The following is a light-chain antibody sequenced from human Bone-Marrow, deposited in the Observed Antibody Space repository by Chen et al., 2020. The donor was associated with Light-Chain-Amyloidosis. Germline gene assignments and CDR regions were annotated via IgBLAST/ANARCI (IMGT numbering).Light chain of an antibody. V-gene: IGLV3-21*02. CDR1: DIENKN. CDR2: DDA. J-gene: IGLJ1*01. CDR3: QVWATGSDLSYV. Sequence: SYVLTPPPSVSVAPGQTAVISCDGDDIENKNMHWYQQKPGQAPVPVVYDDADRPSGIPERFSGSNSGNTATLTITRVEAGDEADYFCQVWATGSDLSYVFGAGTTVTVL.